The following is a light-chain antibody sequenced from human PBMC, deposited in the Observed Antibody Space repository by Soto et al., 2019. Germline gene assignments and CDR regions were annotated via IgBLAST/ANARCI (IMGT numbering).Light chain of an antibody. J-gene: IGKJ5*01. CDR3: QQYENLPT. CDR1: QNINNY. Sequence: DIQITQSPSSLSASVADRVTITCQESQNINNYLNWYQQKPGRAPKLLIYDASNLEAGVPSRSRGSGSGTDFTFTISRLQPEDIATYYCQQYENLPTFGQGRRLEIK. CDR2: DAS. V-gene: IGKV1-33*01.